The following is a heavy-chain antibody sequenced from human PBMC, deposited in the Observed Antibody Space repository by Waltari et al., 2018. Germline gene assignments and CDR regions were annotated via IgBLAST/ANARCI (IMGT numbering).Heavy chain of an antibody. CDR2: IYYSGST. CDR3: ARSSGIFGYYYYGMDV. Sequence: QLQLQESGPGLVKPSETLSLTCTVSGGSLSSSSYYWVRIRPPPGKGLEWIGSIYYSGSTYYNPSLKSRVTISVDTSKNQFSLKLSSVTAADTAVYYCARSSGIFGYYYYGMDVWGQGTTVTVSS. D-gene: IGHD3-3*01. J-gene: IGHJ6*02. CDR1: GGSLSSSSYY. V-gene: IGHV4-39*07.